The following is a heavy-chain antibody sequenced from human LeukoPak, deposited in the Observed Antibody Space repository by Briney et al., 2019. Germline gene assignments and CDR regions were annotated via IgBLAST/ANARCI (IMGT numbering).Heavy chain of an antibody. CDR1: GGSFSGYY. CDR3: ARTSDDGFWSGYYTTKGDAFDI. V-gene: IGHV4-34*01. D-gene: IGHD3-3*01. Sequence: SETLSLTCAVYGGSFSGYYWSWIRQPPGKGLEWIGEINHSGSTNYNPSLKSRVTMSVDTSKNQFSLKLSSVTAADTAVYYCARTSDDGFWSGYYTTKGDAFDIRGQGTMVTVSS. J-gene: IGHJ3*02. CDR2: INHSGST.